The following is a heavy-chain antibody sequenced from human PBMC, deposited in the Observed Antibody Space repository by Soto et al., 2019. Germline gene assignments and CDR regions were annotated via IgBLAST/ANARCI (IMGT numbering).Heavy chain of an antibody. J-gene: IGHJ6*02. CDR3: AREGMGGSSTDYYYGMDV. V-gene: IGHV1-69*01. Sequence: QVQLVQSGAEVKKPGSSVKVSCKASGGTFSSYAISWVRQAPGQGLEWMGGIIPIFGTANYAQKFQGRVTTTADDTTSSAYMEMSSLRSEDTALYYCAREGMGGSSTDYYYGMDVWGQGTTVPVSS. D-gene: IGHD5-12*01. CDR1: GGTFSSYA. CDR2: IIPIFGTA.